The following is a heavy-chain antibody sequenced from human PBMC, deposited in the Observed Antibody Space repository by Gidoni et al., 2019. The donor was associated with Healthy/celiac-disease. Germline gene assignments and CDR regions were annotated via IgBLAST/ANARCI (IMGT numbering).Heavy chain of an antibody. CDR3: AKEVGGWPPTDDY. CDR2: ISGSGGST. Sequence: EVQLLESGGGWVQPGGSLRLSCAASGFTFSSYAMRWVRQAPGMGLEWVSAISGSGGSTYYADSVKGRFTISRDNSKNTLYLQMNSLRAEDTAVYYCAKEVGGWPPTDDYWGQGTLVTVSS. V-gene: IGHV3-23*01. D-gene: IGHD6-19*01. J-gene: IGHJ4*02. CDR1: GFTFSSYA.